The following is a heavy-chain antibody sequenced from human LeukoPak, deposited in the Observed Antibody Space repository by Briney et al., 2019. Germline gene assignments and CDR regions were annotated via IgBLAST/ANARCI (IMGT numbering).Heavy chain of an antibody. J-gene: IGHJ4*02. CDR2: ISGSGGST. CDR3: AKDLGPGCSSTSCYRVDTAMALDY. Sequence: PGGSLRLSCAASGFTFSSYAMSWVRQAPGKGLEWVSAISGSGGSTYYADSVKGRFTISRDNSKNTLYLQINSLRAEDTAVYYCAKDLGPGCSSTSCYRVDTAMALDYWGQGTLVTVSS. CDR1: GFTFSSYA. V-gene: IGHV3-23*01. D-gene: IGHD2-2*01.